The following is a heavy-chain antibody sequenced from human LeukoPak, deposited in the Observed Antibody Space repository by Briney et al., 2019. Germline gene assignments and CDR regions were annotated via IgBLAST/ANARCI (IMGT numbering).Heavy chain of an antibody. D-gene: IGHD3-22*01. CDR3: ARHDSSGYYYY. J-gene: IGHJ4*02. Sequence: ASVKVSCKASGYTFTSYGISWVRQAPGQGLEWMGWISAYNGNTNYAQKLQGRVTMTRDTSISTAYMELSRLRSDDTAVYYCARHDSSGYYYYWGQGTLVTVSS. CDR1: GYTFTSYG. CDR2: ISAYNGNT. V-gene: IGHV1-18*01.